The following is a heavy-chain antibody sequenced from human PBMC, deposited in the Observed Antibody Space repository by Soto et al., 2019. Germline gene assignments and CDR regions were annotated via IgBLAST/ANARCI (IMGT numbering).Heavy chain of an antibody. CDR1: GFTFSSYG. CDR3: ARDRSNVGWFDP. V-gene: IGHV3-33*01. CDR2: IWYDGSNK. Sequence: QVQLVESGGGVVQPGRSLRLSCAASGFTFSSYGMHWVRQAPGKGLEWVAVIWYDGSNKYYADSVKGRFTISRDNSKNTLYLQMNSLRAEDTAVYYCARDRSNVGWFDPWGQGTLVTVSS. D-gene: IGHD2-15*01. J-gene: IGHJ5*02.